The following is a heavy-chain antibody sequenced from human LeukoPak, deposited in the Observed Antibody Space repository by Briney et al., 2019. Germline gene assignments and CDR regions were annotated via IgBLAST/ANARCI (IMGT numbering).Heavy chain of an antibody. CDR1: GGTFSSYA. J-gene: IGHJ3*02. CDR3: IAVAGNDAFDI. CDR2: IIPIFGTA. Sequence: SVKVSCKASGGTFSSYAISWVRQALGQGLEWMGGIIPIFGTANYAQKFQGRVTITADESTSTAYMELSRLRSEDTAVYYCIAVAGNDAFDIWGQGTMVSVSS. V-gene: IGHV1-69*13. D-gene: IGHD6-19*01.